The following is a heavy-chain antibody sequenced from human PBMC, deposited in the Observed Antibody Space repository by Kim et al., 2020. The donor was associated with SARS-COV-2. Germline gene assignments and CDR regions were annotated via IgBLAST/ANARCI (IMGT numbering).Heavy chain of an antibody. CDR1: GFTFSSYA. CDR2: VSGSGFGT. D-gene: IGHD1-26*01. V-gene: IGHV3-23*01. Sequence: GGSLRLSCTASGFTFSSYAMSWVRQAPGKGLEWVSTVSGSGFGTYYAGSVKGRFTISRDNSKSTLYLQLNSLRAEDTAVYYCAKDKVVGATMPACDNWGQGTLVTVSS. CDR3: AKDKVVGATMPACDN. J-gene: IGHJ4*02.